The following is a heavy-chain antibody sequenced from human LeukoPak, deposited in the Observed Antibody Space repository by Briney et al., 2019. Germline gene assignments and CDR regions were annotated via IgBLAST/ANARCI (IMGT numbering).Heavy chain of an antibody. CDR3: ARYVVYGSGKYYFDY. J-gene: IGHJ4*02. CDR1: GGSISSGGYY. D-gene: IGHD3-10*01. V-gene: IGHV4-39*01. Sequence: PSETLSLTCAVSGGSISSGGYYWSWIRQPPGKGLEWIASINYSGSTYYNPSLKSRVTISVDTSENQFSLKLSSATAADTAVYYCARYVVYGSGKYYFDYWGQGTLVTVSS. CDR2: INYSGST.